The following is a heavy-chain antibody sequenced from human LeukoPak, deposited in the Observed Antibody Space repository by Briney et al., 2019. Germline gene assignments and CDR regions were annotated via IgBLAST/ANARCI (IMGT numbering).Heavy chain of an antibody. CDR2: IRSKAYGGTT. V-gene: IGHV3-49*04. Sequence: GGSLRLSCTASGFTFGDYAMSWVRQAPGKGLEGVGFIRSKAYGGTTEYAASVKGRFTISRDDSKSIAYLQMNSLKTEDTAVYYCTSRRLRRYFDWLPLDYWGQGTLVTVSS. CDR3: TSRRLRRYFDWLPLDY. D-gene: IGHD3-9*01. J-gene: IGHJ4*02. CDR1: GFTFGDYA.